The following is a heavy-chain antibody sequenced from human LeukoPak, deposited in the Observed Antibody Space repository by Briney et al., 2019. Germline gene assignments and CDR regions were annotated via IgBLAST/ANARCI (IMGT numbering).Heavy chain of an antibody. CDR2: ISGGADTT. V-gene: IGHV3-23*01. Sequence: GGSLRLSLAASGFSFSSFARTRVRQAPGEGLEWVSAISGGADTTYYADSVKGRFTISRDNSKNTLYMQMNSLRAEDTAVYYCARVFTYYSYGMDVWGQGTTVTVSS. J-gene: IGHJ6*02. CDR3: ARVFTYYSYGMDV. CDR1: GFSFSSFA.